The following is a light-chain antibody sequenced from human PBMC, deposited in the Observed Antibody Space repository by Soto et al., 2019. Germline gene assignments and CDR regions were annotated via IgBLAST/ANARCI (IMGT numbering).Light chain of an antibody. CDR2: DVT. CDR3: SSYTSRSTVV. CDR1: NSDVGGYNY. J-gene: IGLJ2*01. V-gene: IGLV2-14*03. Sequence: QSALTQPASVSGSRGQSITISCTGTNSDVGGYNYVSWYQQYPGKAPKLMIYDVTNRPSGISNRFSGSKSGNTASLTISGLQAEDEADYYCSSYTSRSTVVFGGGTKLTVL.